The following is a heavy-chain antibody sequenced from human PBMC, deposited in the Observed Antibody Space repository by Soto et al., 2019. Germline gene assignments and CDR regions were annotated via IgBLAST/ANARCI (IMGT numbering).Heavy chain of an antibody. V-gene: IGHV4-31*03. Sequence: QVQLQESGPGLVKPSQTLSLTCTVSGASISSGSYYWSWIRQHPGKGLEKIGYIYHTGSTYYNPSPKGRFTISVATSRSQFSVRLTSVSAADPAVYYCAGVGFTISSFHHWGKGSLATFPS. CDR1: GASISSGSYY. J-gene: IGHJ4*02. CDR3: AGVGFTISSFHH. D-gene: IGHD3-3*02. CDR2: IYHTGST.